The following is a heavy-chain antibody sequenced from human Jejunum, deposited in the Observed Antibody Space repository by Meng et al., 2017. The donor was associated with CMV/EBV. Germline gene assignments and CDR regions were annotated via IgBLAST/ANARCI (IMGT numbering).Heavy chain of an antibody. D-gene: IGHD2-2*01. CDR1: GGSFSGYY. CDR2: IYHSGST. CDR3: ARKGGYQLPVDY. Sequence: CAVYGGSFSGYYWTWIRQPPGEGLEWIGDIYHSGSTIYNPSLKSRVTISIDTSKNQFSLKLTSVTAADTAVYYCARKGGYQLPVDYWGQGSLVTVSS. V-gene: IGHV4-34*01. J-gene: IGHJ4*02.